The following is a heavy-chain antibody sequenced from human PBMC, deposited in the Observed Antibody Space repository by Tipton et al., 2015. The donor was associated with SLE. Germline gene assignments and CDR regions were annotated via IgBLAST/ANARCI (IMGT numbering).Heavy chain of an antibody. V-gene: IGHV4-34*01. CDR2: INHGGST. D-gene: IGHD4-17*01. CDR1: GGSFGPYY. J-gene: IGHJ5*02. Sequence: TLSLTCAVYGGSFGPYYWRRVCQPPGKGLEWIGEINHGGSTNYNPSLKSRVTISVDTSKNQFSLKLSSVTAADTAVYYWATLTVTIPRWFDPGGQGTLVAVS. CDR3: ATLTVTIPRWFDP.